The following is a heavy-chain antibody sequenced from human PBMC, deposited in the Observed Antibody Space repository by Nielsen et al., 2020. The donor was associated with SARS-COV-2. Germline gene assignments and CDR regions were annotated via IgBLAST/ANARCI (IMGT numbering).Heavy chain of an antibody. CDR1: GGSISSSNW. D-gene: IGHD4-17*01. CDR2: IYHSGST. J-gene: IGHJ4*02. Sequence: SETLSLTCAVSGGSISSSNWWSWVRQPPGKGLEWIGEIYHSGSTNYNPSLKSRVTISVDTSKNQFSLKLSSVTAADTAVYYCARGGPYGDYDYWGQGTLVTVSS. V-gene: IGHV4-4*02. CDR3: ARGGPYGDYDY.